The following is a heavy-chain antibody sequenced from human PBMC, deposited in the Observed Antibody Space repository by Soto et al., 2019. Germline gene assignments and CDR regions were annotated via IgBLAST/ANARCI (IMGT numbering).Heavy chain of an antibody. V-gene: IGHV3-23*01. Sequence: GGSLRLSCAASGFTFSSYAMSWVRQAPGKGLEWVSAISGSGGSTYYADSVKGRFTISRDNSKNTLYLQMNSLRAEDTAVYYCAKDRVPYCSGGSCAFGYWGQGTLVTVSS. D-gene: IGHD2-15*01. CDR1: GFTFSSYA. CDR3: AKDRVPYCSGGSCAFGY. CDR2: ISGSGGST. J-gene: IGHJ4*02.